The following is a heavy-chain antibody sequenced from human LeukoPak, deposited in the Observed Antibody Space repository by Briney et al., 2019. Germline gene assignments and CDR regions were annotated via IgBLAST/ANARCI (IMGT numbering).Heavy chain of an antibody. J-gene: IGHJ6*03. Sequence: PSETLSLTCAVYVGSFSGYYRSWIRQPPGKGLEWIGEINHSGSTNYNSSLKSRVTISVDTSKNQFSLTLSSATAADTAVYYCARGYYGSGSHCCHMDVWGKGTTITVS. D-gene: IGHD3-10*01. CDR3: ARGYYGSGSHCCHMDV. V-gene: IGHV4-34*01. CDR2: INHSGST. CDR1: VGSFSGYY.